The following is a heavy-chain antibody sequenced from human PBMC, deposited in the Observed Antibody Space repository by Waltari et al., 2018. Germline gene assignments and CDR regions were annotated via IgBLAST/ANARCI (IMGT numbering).Heavy chain of an antibody. D-gene: IGHD3-22*01. CDR1: GGSISSYY. Sequence: QVQLQESGPGLVKPSETLSLTCTVSGGSISSYYWSWIRQPPGKGLEWIGYIYYSGSTNYNPSLKSRVTISVDTSKNQFSLKLSSVTAADTAVYYCARALLFTMTVFDYWGQGTLVTVSS. V-gene: IGHV4-59*01. CDR2: IYYSGST. J-gene: IGHJ4*02. CDR3: ARALLFTMTVFDY.